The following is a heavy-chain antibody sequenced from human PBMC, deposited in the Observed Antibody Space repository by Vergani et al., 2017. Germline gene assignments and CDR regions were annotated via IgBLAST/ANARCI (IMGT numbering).Heavy chain of an antibody. CDR1: GFTFRTYA. CDR2: ISWNSGAV. J-gene: IGHJ4*02. CDR3: VKDTGIQLWQHFES. V-gene: IGHV3-9*01. Sequence: EVQLLESGGDLVQPGGSLRLSCAASGFTFRTYAMNWVRQAPGKGLEWVSGISWNSGAVDYADSVRGRFTISRDNAKNSLFLEMNSLRFEDTAFYYCVKDTGIQLWQHFESWGQGILVTVSS. D-gene: IGHD3-16*01.